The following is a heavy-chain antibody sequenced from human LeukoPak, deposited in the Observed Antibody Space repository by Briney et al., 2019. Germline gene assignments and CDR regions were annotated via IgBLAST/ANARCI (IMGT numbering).Heavy chain of an antibody. CDR1: GFTFSDYY. Sequence: GGSLRLSCAASGFTFSDYYLTWIRQAPGKGVEWVSYISSTGSYTGYVESVKGRFTITRDTAKNSLFLQMNSLRVEDTAVHFCATFPLGYCSYGSCGGNYWGHDTLVTVSS. CDR3: ATFPLGYCSYGSCGGNY. CDR2: ISSTGSYT. J-gene: IGHJ4*01. D-gene: IGHD2-15*01. V-gene: IGHV3-11*03.